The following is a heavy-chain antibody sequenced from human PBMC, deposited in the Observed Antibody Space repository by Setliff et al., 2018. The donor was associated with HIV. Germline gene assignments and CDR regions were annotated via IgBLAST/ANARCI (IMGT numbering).Heavy chain of an antibody. J-gene: IGHJ5*02. V-gene: IGHV7-4-1*02. CDR2: INTNTGYP. Sequence: ASVKVSCKASGYNFTSYGINWVRQDPGQGLEWMGWINTNTGYPTYAQAFRGRFVFSLDTSVSTAYLEISSLEAEDTAVYFCARVRTSYNFWVGDVFDPWGQGTLVTVSS. D-gene: IGHD1-1*01. CDR3: ARVRTSYNFWVGDVFDP. CDR1: GYNFTSYG.